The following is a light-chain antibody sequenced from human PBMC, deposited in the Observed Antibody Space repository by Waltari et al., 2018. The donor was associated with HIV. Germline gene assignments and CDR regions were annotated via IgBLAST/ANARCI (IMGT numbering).Light chain of an antibody. Sequence: QSALPQPRSVSRSPGQSVTIACTATSSEFGDYTSVSWYQQHPGKAPKLMIFDVNKRPPGVPDRFSGSKSGHPASLTISGLQAEDEADYYCCSYADKYTWVFGGGTKLTVL. CDR1: SSEFGDYTS. V-gene: IGLV2-11*01. CDR3: CSYADKYTWV. J-gene: IGLJ3*02. CDR2: DVN.